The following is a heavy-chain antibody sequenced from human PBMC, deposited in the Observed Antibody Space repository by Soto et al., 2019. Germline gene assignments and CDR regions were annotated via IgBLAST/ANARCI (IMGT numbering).Heavy chain of an antibody. V-gene: IGHV1-46*01. CDR3: ATDVTYYDFWSGYYGMDV. D-gene: IGHD3-3*01. CDR2: INPSGGST. CDR1: GYTFTSYY. J-gene: IGHJ6*02. Sequence: ASVKVSCKASGYTFTSYYMHWVRQAPGQGLEWMGIINPSGGSTSYAQKFQGRVTMTRDTSTSTVYMELSSLRSEDTAVYYCATDVTYYDFWSGYYGMDVWGQGTTVTVS.